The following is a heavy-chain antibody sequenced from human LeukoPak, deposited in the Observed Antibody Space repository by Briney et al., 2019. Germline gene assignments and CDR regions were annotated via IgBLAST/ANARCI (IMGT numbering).Heavy chain of an antibody. J-gene: IGHJ5*02. CDR2: IEQHGNEK. Sequence: GGSLRLPCSASGFTFSSYCTNWVRQAPGKGLEWVANIEQHGNEKYYMDSVKGRFTISRDNAKNSLYLEMNSLRAEDTAVYYCAGGDYYGSGSARRHWFDPWGQGTLVTVSS. CDR1: GFTFSSYC. CDR3: AGGDYYGSGSARRHWFDP. D-gene: IGHD3-10*01. V-gene: IGHV3-7*04.